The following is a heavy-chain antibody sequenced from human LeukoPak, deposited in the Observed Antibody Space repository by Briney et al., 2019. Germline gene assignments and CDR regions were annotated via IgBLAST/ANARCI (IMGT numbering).Heavy chain of an antibody. V-gene: IGHV4-38-2*01. J-gene: IGHJ6*03. CDR3: ARFYTTSQYGSGYMDV. CDR2: MSYSGST. D-gene: IGHD3-10*01. CDR1: GYSLGKNYY. Sequence: SETLSLTCAVSGYSLGKNYYWGWIRQPPGKGLEWIGSMSYSGSTYYNPSLKSRVTIAVDTSKTQFSLKLSSVTAADTAVYYCARFYTTSQYGSGYMDVWGKGTTVTVSS.